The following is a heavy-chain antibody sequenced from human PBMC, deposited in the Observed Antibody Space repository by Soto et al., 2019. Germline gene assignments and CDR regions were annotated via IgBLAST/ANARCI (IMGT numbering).Heavy chain of an antibody. CDR2: ISGSAITT. Sequence: EVQLLDSGGGLAQPGGSLRLSCAASGFTFSSYAMSWVRQAPGKGLEWVSAISGSAITTYYADSVKGRFTISRDNSKNTVYLQMNSLRAGDTAIYSWPKVIVARGGMDAWGRGTPSPSP. CDR3: PKVIVARGGMDA. CDR1: GFTFSSYA. V-gene: IGHV3-23*01. D-gene: IGHD6-6*01. J-gene: IGHJ6*02.